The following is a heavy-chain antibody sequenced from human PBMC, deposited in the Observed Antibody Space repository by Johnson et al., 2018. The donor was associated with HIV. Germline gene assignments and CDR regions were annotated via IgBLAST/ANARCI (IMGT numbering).Heavy chain of an antibody. D-gene: IGHD3-16*01. J-gene: IGHJ3*02. CDR3: ATGFGPAFEM. CDR1: GFTFSIVW. CDR2: IKSKTDGGTT. V-gene: IGHV3-15*01. Sequence: MQLVESGGGVVQPGRSLRLSCAASGFTFSIVWMHWVRQAPGKGLEWVGRIKSKTDGGTTDHAAPVKGRFSISRDDSKNTLYLQMNSLKTEDTAVYYCATGFGPAFEMWGQGTMVTVSS.